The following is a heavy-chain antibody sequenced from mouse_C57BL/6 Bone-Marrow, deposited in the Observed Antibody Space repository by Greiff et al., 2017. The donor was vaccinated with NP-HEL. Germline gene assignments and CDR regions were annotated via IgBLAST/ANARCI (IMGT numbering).Heavy chain of an antibody. Sequence: QVQLKQSGAELVKPGASVKLSCKASGYTFTSYWMHWVKQRPGQGLEWIGMIHPNSGSTNYNEKFKSKATLTVDKSSSTAYMQLSSLTSEDSAVYYCARPSLYGSLYYFDYWGQGTTLTVSS. CDR1: GYTFTSYW. J-gene: IGHJ2*01. V-gene: IGHV1-64*01. D-gene: IGHD1-1*01. CDR2: IHPNSGST. CDR3: ARPSLYGSLYYFDY.